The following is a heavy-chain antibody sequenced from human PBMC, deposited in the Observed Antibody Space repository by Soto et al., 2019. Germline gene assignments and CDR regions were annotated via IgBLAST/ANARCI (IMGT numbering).Heavy chain of an antibody. Sequence: GASVKVSCKASGYTFTSYGISWVRQAPGQGLEWMGWISAYNGNTNYAQKLQGRVTMTTDTSTSTAYMELRSLRSDDTAVYYCARGLSGYCSGGSCFGYWGQGTLVTVSS. J-gene: IGHJ4*02. D-gene: IGHD2-15*01. V-gene: IGHV1-18*01. CDR2: ISAYNGNT. CDR3: ARGLSGYCSGGSCFGY. CDR1: GYTFTSYG.